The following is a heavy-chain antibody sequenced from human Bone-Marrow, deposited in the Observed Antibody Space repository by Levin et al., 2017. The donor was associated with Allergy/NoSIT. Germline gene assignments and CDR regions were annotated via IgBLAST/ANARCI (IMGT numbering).Heavy chain of an antibody. V-gene: IGHV1-2*02. D-gene: IGHD2-21*01. J-gene: IGHJ6*02. CDR3: ARDLRQVVISTSVFYYYGMDV. Sequence: ASVKVSCKSSGYTFSDYYMHWVRQAPGQGLEWMGWINPNSGVTVFAQKFQGRVTMTRDTSSSTAYMELSSLKSDDTAIYYCARDLRQVVISTSVFYYYGMDVRGQGTTVTVSS. CDR1: GYTFSDYY. CDR2: INPNSGVT.